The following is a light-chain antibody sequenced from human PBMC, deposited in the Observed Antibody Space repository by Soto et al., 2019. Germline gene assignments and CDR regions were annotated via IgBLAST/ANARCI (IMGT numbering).Light chain of an antibody. Sequence: LTQPASVSGSPGQSITISCGGTGDDIGGYNFVSWYQHHPGKAPKLIIYDVTHRPSGVSERFSGSKSGFTASLTISGFQTEYDSHYCFATFTSISTYGLATGTKFT. J-gene: IGLJ1*01. CDR3: ATFTSISTYG. CDR2: DVT. V-gene: IGLV2-14*01. CDR1: GDDIGGYNF.